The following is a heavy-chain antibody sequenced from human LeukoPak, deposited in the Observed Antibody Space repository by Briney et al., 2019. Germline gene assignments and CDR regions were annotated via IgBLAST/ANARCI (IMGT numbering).Heavy chain of an antibody. J-gene: IGHJ4*02. CDR2: IIPILGIA. D-gene: IGHD5-12*01. V-gene: IGHV1-69*04. CDR1: GGTFSSYA. Sequence: SVKVSCKASGGTFSSYAISWVRQAPGQGLEWMGRIIPILGIANYAQKFQDRVTITADKSTSTAYMELSSLRSEDTTVYYCASDVDIVATASYYFDYWGQGTLVTVSS. CDR3: ASDVDIVATASYYFDY.